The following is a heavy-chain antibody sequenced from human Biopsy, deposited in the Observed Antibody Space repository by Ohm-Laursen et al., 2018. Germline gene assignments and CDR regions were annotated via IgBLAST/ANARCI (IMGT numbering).Heavy chain of an antibody. V-gene: IGHV4-61*01. CDR3: ARGRRTSGWPYFDS. Sequence: SDTLSLTCTVSGDSLSSGPDNWSWIRQPPGQGLEYIGFIYSGGNTNYNPSLQNRVTMSVDTSKNQFSLKLSSVIAADTAVYYCARGRRTSGWPYFDSWGQGTLVTVSS. CDR2: IYSGGNT. D-gene: IGHD6-19*01. CDR1: GDSLSSGPDN. J-gene: IGHJ4*02.